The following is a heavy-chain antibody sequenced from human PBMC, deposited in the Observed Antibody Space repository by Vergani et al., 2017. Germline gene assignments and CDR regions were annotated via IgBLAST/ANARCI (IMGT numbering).Heavy chain of an antibody. CDR2: LSGSGGST. Sequence: EVQLLESGGGLVQPGGSLRLSCAASRFTFSTYAMSWVRQAPGKGLQWVSALSGSGGSTFYADSVQGRFTISRDNSKNTLYLQMNSLRAEDTAVDYCAKVYGDYGLADAFDIWGQGTMVTVSS. D-gene: IGHD4-17*01. CDR1: RFTFSTYA. J-gene: IGHJ3*02. V-gene: IGHV3-23*01. CDR3: AKVYGDYGLADAFDI.